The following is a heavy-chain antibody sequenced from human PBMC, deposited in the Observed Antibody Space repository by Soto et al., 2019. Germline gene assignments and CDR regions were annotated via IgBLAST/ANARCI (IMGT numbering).Heavy chain of an antibody. CDR2: IIPIFGTA. Sequence: SVKVSCKASGGTFSSYAISWLRQAHGQGLEWMGGIIPIFGTANYAQKFQGRVTITADESTSTDYMELSSLRSEDTAVYYCATNLQDIVVVVATSDYYYYYGLDVWGQGTTVTVSS. D-gene: IGHD2-15*01. V-gene: IGHV1-69*13. J-gene: IGHJ6*02. CDR3: ATNLQDIVVVVATSDYYYYYGLDV. CDR1: GGTFSSYA.